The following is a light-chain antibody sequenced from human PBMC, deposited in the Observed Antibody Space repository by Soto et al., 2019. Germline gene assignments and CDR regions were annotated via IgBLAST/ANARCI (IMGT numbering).Light chain of an antibody. J-gene: IGLJ3*02. Sequence: QSVLTQPASVSGSPGQSVTISCTGTSSDVGNYNHVSWYQQHPGKAPKHMIYEATQRPSGVSNRFSASKSGNTASLTISGLQAEDESDYYCCSYAGSQTWVFGGGTKVTVL. CDR1: SSDVGNYNH. CDR2: EAT. CDR3: CSYAGSQTWV. V-gene: IGLV2-23*01.